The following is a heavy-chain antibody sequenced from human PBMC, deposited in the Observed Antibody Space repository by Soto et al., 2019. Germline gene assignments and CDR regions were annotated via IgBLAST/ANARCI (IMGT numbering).Heavy chain of an antibody. J-gene: IGHJ3*02. CDR2: SSGSGGST. CDR1: GVTFSSYA. D-gene: IGHD3-9*01. V-gene: IGHV3-23*01. Sequence: EVQLLESGGGLVQPGGSLRLSCAASGVTFSSYAMSWVRQAPGKGLEWVSASSGSGGSTYYAGSVKGRFTISRDNSKNTLYMQMNSLIAEDTAVYYCATDTTKCDILAGVTDAFDIWGPGTMVTVS. CDR3: ATDTTKCDILAGVTDAFDI.